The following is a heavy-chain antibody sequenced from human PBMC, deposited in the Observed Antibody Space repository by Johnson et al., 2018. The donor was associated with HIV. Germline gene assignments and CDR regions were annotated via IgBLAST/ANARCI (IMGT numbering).Heavy chain of an antibody. CDR1: GFTFSSYA. V-gene: IGHV3-74*02. D-gene: IGHD3-16*01. J-gene: IGHJ3*02. CDR3: TTGLMSAFDM. Sequence: VQPVESGGGVVQPGGSLRLSCEASGFTFSSYAMHWVRQAPGKGLVWVSRIIRDATTAIYADSVKGRFTISRDNAKNTLYLQMDSLRAEDTAVYYCTTGLMSAFDMWGQGTMVTVSS. CDR2: IIRDATTA.